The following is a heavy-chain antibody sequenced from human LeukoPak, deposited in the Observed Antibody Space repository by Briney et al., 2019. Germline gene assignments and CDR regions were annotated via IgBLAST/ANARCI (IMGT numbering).Heavy chain of an antibody. V-gene: IGHV1-18*01. CDR1: GYIFNSYS. D-gene: IGHD5-18*01. CDR3: ARARTQTAMDD. CDR2: ISTFNGNT. J-gene: IGHJ4*02. Sequence: GASVKVSCKTSGYIFNSYSISWVRQAPGQGLEWMGWISTFNGNTNTTQKFQGRVTMTTDTSTSTAYMELRSLRSDDTAIYYCARARTQTAMDDWGQETRATVSS.